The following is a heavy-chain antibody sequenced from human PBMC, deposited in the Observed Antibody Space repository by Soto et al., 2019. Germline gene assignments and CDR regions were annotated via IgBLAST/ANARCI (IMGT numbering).Heavy chain of an antibody. CDR3: ARDDGTFDYGDSNSLIAFDI. J-gene: IGHJ3*02. D-gene: IGHD4-17*01. CDR1: GFTFSSYS. V-gene: IGHV3-21*01. Sequence: GGSLRLSCAASGFTFSSYSMNWVRQAPGKGLEWVSSISSSSSYIYYADSVKGRFTISRDNAKNSLYLQMNSLRAEDTAVYYCARDDGTFDYGDSNSLIAFDIWGQGTMVTVSS. CDR2: ISSSSSYI.